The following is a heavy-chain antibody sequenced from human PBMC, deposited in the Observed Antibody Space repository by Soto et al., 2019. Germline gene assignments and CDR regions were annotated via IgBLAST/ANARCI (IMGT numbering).Heavy chain of an antibody. J-gene: IGHJ4*02. CDR2: INYSGRT. Sequence: SETLSLTCTVSGGSISSSDYYWSWIRQPPGKGLEWIGYINYSGRTYYNPSLKSRLTLSLDTSKNQFSLKLNSVTAADTAVYYCARRGEVLDYWDQGTLVTVSS. V-gene: IGHV4-30-4*02. CDR1: GGSISSSDYY. D-gene: IGHD3-10*01. CDR3: ARRGEVLDY.